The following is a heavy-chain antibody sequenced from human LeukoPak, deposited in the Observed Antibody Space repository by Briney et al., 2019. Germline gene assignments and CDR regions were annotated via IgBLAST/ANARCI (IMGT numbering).Heavy chain of an antibody. CDR3: ATERWYYGSGSYYFFDY. Sequence: ASVKVSCKVSGYTLTELSMHWVRQAPGKGLEWMGGFDPEDGETIYAQKFQGRVTMTEDTSTDTAYMGLSSLRSEDTAVYYCATERWYYGSGSYYFFDYWGQGTLVTVSS. CDR2: FDPEDGET. D-gene: IGHD3-10*01. CDR1: GYTLTELS. V-gene: IGHV1-24*01. J-gene: IGHJ4*02.